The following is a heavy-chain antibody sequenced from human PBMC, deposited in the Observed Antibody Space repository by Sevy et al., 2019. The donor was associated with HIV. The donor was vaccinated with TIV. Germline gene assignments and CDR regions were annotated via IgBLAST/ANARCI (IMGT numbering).Heavy chain of an antibody. Sequence: SETLSLTCTVSGGSISSSGYYGGWIRQSPGKGLEWIGSIDYSGSTYYNPSLKSRVTVSIDTSKNQFSLKVRSVTAADTAVYYCAEVPPRSKMDVWGQGTTVTVSS. CDR1: GGSISSSGYY. J-gene: IGHJ6*02. V-gene: IGHV4-39*01. D-gene: IGHD1-26*01. CDR3: AEVPPRSKMDV. CDR2: IDYSGST.